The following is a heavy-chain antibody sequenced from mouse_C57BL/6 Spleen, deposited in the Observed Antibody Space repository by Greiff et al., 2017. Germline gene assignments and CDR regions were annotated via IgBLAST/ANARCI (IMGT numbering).Heavy chain of an antibody. J-gene: IGHJ3*01. CDR3: AGSTTEAWFAY. Sequence: VKLMESGPGLVQPSQSLSITCTVSGFSLTSYGVHWVRQSPGKGLEWLGVIWSGGSTDYNAAFISRLSISKDNSKSQVFFKMNSLQADDTAIYYCAGSTTEAWFAYWGQGTLVTVSA. CDR1: GFSLTSYG. D-gene: IGHD2-1*01. V-gene: IGHV2-2*01. CDR2: IWSGGST.